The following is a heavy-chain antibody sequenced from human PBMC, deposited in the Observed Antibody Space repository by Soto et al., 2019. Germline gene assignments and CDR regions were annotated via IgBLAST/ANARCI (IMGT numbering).Heavy chain of an antibody. J-gene: IGHJ6*03. Sequence: SETLSLTCTVSGGSISSYYWSWIRQPPGRGLEWLGYIYYSGSTNYNPSLKSRVTISVDTSKNQFSLKLTSVTAADTAMYYCARLSTKHRLNTRTPGFGEANRDYYYYYMDVWGKGTTVTVSS. CDR1: GGSISSYY. V-gene: IGHV4-59*01. CDR2: IYYSGST. CDR3: ARLSTKHRLNTRTPGFGEANRDYYYYYMDV. D-gene: IGHD3-10*01.